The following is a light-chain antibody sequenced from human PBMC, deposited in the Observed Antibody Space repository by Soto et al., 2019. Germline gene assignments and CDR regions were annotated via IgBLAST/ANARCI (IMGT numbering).Light chain of an antibody. J-gene: IGKJ1*01. CDR1: QSVSSNY. Sequence: EIVLTQSPGTLSLSPGDRATLSCRASQSVSSNYLAWYQQKPGQPPRLLIYLASIRATGIPDRFSGSGSGTDFTLTIRRLEPEDFAVYYCQQYGTSLRTFGQGTKVEIK. CDR3: QQYGTSLRT. V-gene: IGKV3-20*01. CDR2: LAS.